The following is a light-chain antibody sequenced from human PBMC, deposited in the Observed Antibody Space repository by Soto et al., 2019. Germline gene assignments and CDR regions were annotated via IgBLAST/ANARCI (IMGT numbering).Light chain of an antibody. CDR3: AAWDDSLHGAV. V-gene: IGLV1-47*01. CDR2: RNN. Sequence: QSVLTQPPSASGTPGQRVTISCSGSSSNIGSNYVYWYHQLPGTAPKLVIYRNNQRPSGVPDRISGSKSGTSASLAISGLRSEDEADYYCAAWDDSLHGAVFGGGTQLTVL. CDR1: SSNIGSNY. J-gene: IGLJ7*01.